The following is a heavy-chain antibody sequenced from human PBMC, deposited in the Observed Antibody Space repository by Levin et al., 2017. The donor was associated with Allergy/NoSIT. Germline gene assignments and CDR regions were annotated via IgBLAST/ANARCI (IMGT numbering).Heavy chain of an antibody. V-gene: IGHV3-74*01. D-gene: IGHD4-23*01. CDR3: ARDWYGGNRGPGY. CDR1: GFTFSSYW. CDR2: INSDGSST. J-gene: IGHJ4*02. Sequence: GESLKISCAASGFTFSSYWMHWVRQAPGKGLVWVSRINSDGSSTSYADSVKGRFTISRDNAKNTLYLQMNSLRAEDTSVYYCARDWYGGNRGPGYWGQGTLVTVSS.